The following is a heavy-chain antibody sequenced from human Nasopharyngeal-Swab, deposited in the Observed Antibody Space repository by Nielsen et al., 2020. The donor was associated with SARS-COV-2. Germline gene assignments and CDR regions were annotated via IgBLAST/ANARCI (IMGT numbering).Heavy chain of an antibody. V-gene: IGHV4-34*01. CDR3: ARHTANTED. CDR1: GASFTGYY. D-gene: IGHD5-18*01. Sequence: SQTLSPTSALYGASFTGYYWSWIRQPPGKGLEWIGEINHSGSTNYNPSLKSRVTISVDTSKNQFSLKLRSVTAADTVVYCCARHTANTEDWGQGTLVTVSS. CDR2: INHSGST. J-gene: IGHJ4*02.